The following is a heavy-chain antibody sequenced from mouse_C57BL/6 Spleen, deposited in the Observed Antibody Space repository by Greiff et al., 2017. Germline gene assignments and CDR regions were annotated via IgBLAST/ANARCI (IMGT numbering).Heavy chain of an antibody. CDR2: IRSKSNNYAT. CDR3: VRQARAYYSKGMDY. CDR1: GFSFNTYA. D-gene: IGHD2-5*01. J-gene: IGHJ4*01. Sequence: EVKLMESGGGLVQPKGSLKLSCAASGFSFNTYAMNWVRQAPGNGLEWVARIRSKSNNYATYYADSVKDRFTISRDDSESMLYLQMNNLKTEDTAMYYCVRQARAYYSKGMDYWGQGTSVTVSS. V-gene: IGHV10-1*01.